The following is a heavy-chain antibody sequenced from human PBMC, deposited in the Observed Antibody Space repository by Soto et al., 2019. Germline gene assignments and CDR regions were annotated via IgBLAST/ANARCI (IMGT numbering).Heavy chain of an antibody. CDR3: ARAGVPGYYDSSGYVARAFDI. D-gene: IGHD3-22*01. V-gene: IGHV1-18*01. J-gene: IGHJ3*02. CDR1: GYTFTSYG. CDR2: ISAYNGNT. Sequence: ASVKVSCKASGYTFTSYGISWVRQAPGQGLEWMGWISAYNGNTNYAQKLQGRVTMTTDTSTSTAYMELRSLRSDDTAVYYCARAGVPGYYDSSGYVARAFDIWGQGTMVTVSS.